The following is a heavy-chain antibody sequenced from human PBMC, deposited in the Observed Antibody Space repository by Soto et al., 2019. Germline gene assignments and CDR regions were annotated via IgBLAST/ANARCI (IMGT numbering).Heavy chain of an antibody. J-gene: IGHJ5*01. CDR2: IDPSDSYT. CDR1: GYNFTAFW. CDR3: ARVRKNWFDC. V-gene: IGHV5-10-1*01. Sequence: PGESLKISCKASGYNFTAFWIHWVRQMPGKGLEWLGKIDPSDSYTNYSPSFEGHVTISTDNSITTAYLQWRSLRASDTALYFCARVRKNWFDCWAQRTMFTVSS.